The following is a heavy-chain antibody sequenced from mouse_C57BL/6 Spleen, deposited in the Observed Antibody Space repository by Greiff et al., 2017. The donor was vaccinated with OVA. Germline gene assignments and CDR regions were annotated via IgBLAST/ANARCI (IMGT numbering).Heavy chain of an antibody. V-gene: IGHV1-72*01. Sequence: QVQLQQPGAELVKPGASVKLSCKASGYTFTSYWMHWVKQRPGRGLEWLGRIDPNSGGTKYNEKFKSKATLPVDKPSSTAYMQRSSLTSEDSAVYYCARARGDYDWFAYWGQGTLVTVSA. CDR3: ARARGDYDWFAY. CDR1: GYTFTSYW. D-gene: IGHD2-4*01. J-gene: IGHJ3*01. CDR2: IDPNSGGT.